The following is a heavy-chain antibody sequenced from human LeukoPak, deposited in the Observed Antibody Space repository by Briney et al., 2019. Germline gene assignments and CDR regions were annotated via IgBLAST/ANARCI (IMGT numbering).Heavy chain of an antibody. D-gene: IGHD3-3*01. CDR2: IYHSGST. Sequence: PSETLSLTCAVSGYSISSGYYWGWIRQPPGKGLEWIGSIYHSGSTYYNPSLKSRATISVDTSKNQFSLKLSSVTAADTAVYYCAREGASYDFWSGYGYAFDIWGQGTMVTVSS. V-gene: IGHV4-38-2*02. CDR1: GYSISSGYY. CDR3: AREGASYDFWSGYGYAFDI. J-gene: IGHJ3*02.